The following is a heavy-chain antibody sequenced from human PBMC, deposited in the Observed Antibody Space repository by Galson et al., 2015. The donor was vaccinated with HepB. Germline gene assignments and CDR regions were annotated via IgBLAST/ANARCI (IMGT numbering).Heavy chain of an antibody. V-gene: IGHV6-1*01. Sequence: CAISGDSVSSNSAAWNWIRQSPSRGLEWLGRTYYRSKWYNDYAVSVKSRITINPDTSKNQFSLQLNSVTPEDTAVYYCARDQSMTTVTTSYYYYYYGMDVWGQGTTVTVSS. CDR3: ARDQSMTTVTTSYYYYYYGMDV. D-gene: IGHD4-17*01. CDR2: TYYRSKWYN. CDR1: GDSVSSNSAA. J-gene: IGHJ6*02.